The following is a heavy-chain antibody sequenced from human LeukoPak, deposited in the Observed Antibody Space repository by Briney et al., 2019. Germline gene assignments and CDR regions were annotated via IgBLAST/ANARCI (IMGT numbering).Heavy chain of an antibody. CDR2: INPSGGST. V-gene: IGHV1-46*01. Sequence: SVKVSCKASGYTFTSYYMHWVRQAPGQGLEWMGIINPSGGSTSYAQKFQGRVTMTRDTSTSTVYMELSSLRSEDTAVYYCAREFGTMVRGVYYYYLDVWGKGTTVTVSS. CDR1: GYTFTSYY. J-gene: IGHJ6*03. D-gene: IGHD3-10*01. CDR3: AREFGTMVRGVYYYYLDV.